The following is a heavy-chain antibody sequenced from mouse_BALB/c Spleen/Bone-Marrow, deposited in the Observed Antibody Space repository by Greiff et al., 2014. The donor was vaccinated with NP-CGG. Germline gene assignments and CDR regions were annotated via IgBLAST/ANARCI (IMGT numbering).Heavy chain of an antibody. D-gene: IGHD1-2*01. Sequence: VQLVEPGPGLVAPSQSLSITCTVSGFSLTTYGVHWVRQPPGKGLEWLGVLWADGSTNYNSALMSRLSISKDNSKSQVFLKMNSLQTDDTAMYYCARITTATGAMDYWGQGTSVTVSS. CDR3: ARITTATGAMDY. CDR1: GFSLTTYG. CDR2: LWADGST. J-gene: IGHJ4*01. V-gene: IGHV2-9*02.